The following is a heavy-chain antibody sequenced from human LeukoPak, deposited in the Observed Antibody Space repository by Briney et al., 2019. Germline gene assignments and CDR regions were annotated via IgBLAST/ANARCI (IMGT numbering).Heavy chain of an antibody. CDR2: IYDSGST. J-gene: IGHJ3*02. CDR1: GGSISSYH. D-gene: IGHD2-21*01. Sequence: SETLSLTCIVSGGSISSYHWSWIRQPPGKELEWLGYIYDSGSTNYNPSLNSRVTISLDRSKNQFSLKLSSVTAADTAVYYCARRLIRLRHGAFDIWGQGTMVTVSS. CDR3: ARRLIRLRHGAFDI. V-gene: IGHV4-59*01.